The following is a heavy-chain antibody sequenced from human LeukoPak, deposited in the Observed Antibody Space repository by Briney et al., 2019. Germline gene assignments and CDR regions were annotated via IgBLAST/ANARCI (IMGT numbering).Heavy chain of an antibody. CDR1: GGSISRYY. V-gene: IGHV4-59*01. CDR3: ARARGYCSSTSCRPSYYGMDV. CDR2: IYCSGST. Sequence: SETLSLTCTVSGGSISRYYWSWIRQPPGKGLEWIGYIYCSGSTNYNPSLKSRVTISVDTSKNQFSLKLSFVTAADTAVYYCARARGYCSSTSCRPSYYGMDVWGQGTTVTVSS. J-gene: IGHJ6*02. D-gene: IGHD2-2*01.